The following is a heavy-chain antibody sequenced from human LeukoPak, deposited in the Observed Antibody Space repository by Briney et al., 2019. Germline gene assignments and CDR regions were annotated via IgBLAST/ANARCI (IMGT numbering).Heavy chain of an antibody. J-gene: IGHJ3*02. Sequence: SETLSLTCTVSSGSISSYYWSWIRQPAGKGLEWIRRIYTSASTNYNPSLKSRVTMSVDTSKNQFSLKLSSVTAADTAVYYCARDSPRDYYDSNGYYYYAFDIWGQGTMVTVSS. CDR1: SGSISSYY. D-gene: IGHD3-22*01. V-gene: IGHV4-4*07. CDR3: ARDSPRDYYDSNGYYYYAFDI. CDR2: IYTSAST.